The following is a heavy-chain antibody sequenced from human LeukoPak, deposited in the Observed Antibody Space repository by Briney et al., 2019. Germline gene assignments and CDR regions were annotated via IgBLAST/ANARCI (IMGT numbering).Heavy chain of an antibody. CDR2: IYYSGST. V-gene: IGHV4-59*01. Sequence: NASETLSLTCTVFDGSISRYYWSWIRQPPGKGLEWIGYIYYSGSTNYNPSLKSRVTISVDTPKNQFSLKLSSVTAADTAVYYCARAIMDYSLGGGAFDSWGQGTMVTVSS. CDR3: ARAIMDYSLGGGAFDS. CDR1: DGSISRYY. J-gene: IGHJ3*02. D-gene: IGHD4-11*01.